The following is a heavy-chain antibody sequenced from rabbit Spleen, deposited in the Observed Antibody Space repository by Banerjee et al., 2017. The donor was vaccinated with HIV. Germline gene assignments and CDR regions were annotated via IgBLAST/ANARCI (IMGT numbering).Heavy chain of an antibody. CDR1: GVSFSVSSY. J-gene: IGHJ4*01. CDR3: ATGDAGYGYGMKL. D-gene: IGHD6-1*01. Sequence: QSLEESGGGLVKPGASLTLTCKASGVSFSVSSYMCWVRQAPGKGLEWIACIDAGSSDFTYFASWAKGRFTISKTSSTTVTLQMTSLTAADTATYFCATGDAGYGYGMKLWGPGTLVTVS. V-gene: IGHV1S40*01. CDR2: IDAGSSDFT.